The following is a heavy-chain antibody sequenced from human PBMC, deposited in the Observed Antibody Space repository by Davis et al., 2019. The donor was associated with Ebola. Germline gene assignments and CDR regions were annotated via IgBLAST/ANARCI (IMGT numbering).Heavy chain of an antibody. D-gene: IGHD3-22*01. CDR1: GFTFSSYW. J-gene: IGHJ6*02. CDR2: INSDGSST. V-gene: IGHV3-74*01. Sequence: PGGSLRLSCAASGFTFSSYWMHWVRQAPGKGLVWVSRINSDGSSTSYADSVKGRFTISRDNAKNTLYLQMNSLRAEDTAVYYCARMVRYYDSSGYHPLGMDVWGQGTTVTVSS. CDR3: ARMVRYYDSSGYHPLGMDV.